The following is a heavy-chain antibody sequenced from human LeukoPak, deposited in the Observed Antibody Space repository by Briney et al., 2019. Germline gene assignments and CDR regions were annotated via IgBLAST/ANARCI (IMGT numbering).Heavy chain of an antibody. Sequence: SETLSLTCTVSGGSISSSSYYWGWIRQTPGKGLEWIGSIYYSGSTYYNPSLKSRVTISVDTSKNQFSLKLSSVTAADTAVYYCAGAGYSSSWYPYYFDYWGQGTLVTVSS. J-gene: IGHJ4*02. D-gene: IGHD6-13*01. CDR1: GGSISSSSYY. CDR3: AGAGYSSSWYPYYFDY. CDR2: IYYSGST. V-gene: IGHV4-39*07.